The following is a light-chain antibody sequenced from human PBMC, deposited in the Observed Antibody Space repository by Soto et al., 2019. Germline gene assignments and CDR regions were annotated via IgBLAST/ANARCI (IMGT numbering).Light chain of an antibody. V-gene: IGLV2-14*03. CDR3: SSYTSSSTLV. J-gene: IGLJ2*01. Sequence: QSDLTQPASVSGSPGQSITISCTGTGSDVGGYDFVSWYQHHPGNAPKLLVYDVSNRPSGVSNRFSGSKSGNTASLTISGLPAEDEADYYCSSYTSSSTLVFGGGTKLTVL. CDR1: GSDVGGYDF. CDR2: DVS.